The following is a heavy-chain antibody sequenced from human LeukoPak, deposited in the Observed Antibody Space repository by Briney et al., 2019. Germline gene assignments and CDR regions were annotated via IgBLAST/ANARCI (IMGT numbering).Heavy chain of an antibody. V-gene: IGHV1-18*01. D-gene: IGHD2-2*01. J-gene: IGHJ4*02. CDR3: ARDVRMRYCSSTSCLYYFDY. Sequence: ASVKVSCKATGCIFSNYGISWVRQAPGHGLEWMGWISSGGNTNYAPKFQDRATMTTDTSTSTAYMELRSLRSDDTAVYYCARDVRMRYCSSTSCLYYFDYWGQGTLVTVSS. CDR2: ISSGGNT. CDR1: GCIFSNYG.